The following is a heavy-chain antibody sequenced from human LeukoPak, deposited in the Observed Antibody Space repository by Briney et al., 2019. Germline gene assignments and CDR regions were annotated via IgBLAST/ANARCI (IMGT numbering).Heavy chain of an antibody. J-gene: IGHJ3*01. V-gene: IGHV3-48*04. CDR1: GFTFSTYN. D-gene: IGHD3-3*01. Sequence: GGSLRLSCATSGFTFSTYNMVWVRQAPGKGLEWIASVSSSSTAIYYSDSVKGRFSISRDNAKNSMSLQMNSLRPEDTALYYCARDLFNRDGYDLWGPGTMVTVSP. CDR2: VSSSSTAI. CDR3: ARDLFNRDGYDL.